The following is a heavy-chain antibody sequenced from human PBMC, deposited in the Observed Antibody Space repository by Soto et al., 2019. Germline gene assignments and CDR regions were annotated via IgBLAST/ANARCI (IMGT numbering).Heavy chain of an antibody. CDR2: IYWDDDE. J-gene: IGHJ4*02. V-gene: IGHV2-5*02. CDR3: AHRPRGYSYHFDY. Sequence: SGPTLVNPTQTLTLTFTFSGFSLTTRGVGVGWIRQPPGKALEWLALIYWDDDEGYSPSLKSRLTITKDTSKNQVVLTMINMDPVDTATYYCAHRPRGYSYHFDYWGQGTLVTVSS. CDR1: GFSLTTRGVG. D-gene: IGHD5-18*01.